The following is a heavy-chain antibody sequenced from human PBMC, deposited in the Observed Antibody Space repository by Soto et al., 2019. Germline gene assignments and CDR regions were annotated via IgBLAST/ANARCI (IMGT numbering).Heavy chain of an antibody. D-gene: IGHD4-17*01. J-gene: IGHJ4*02. V-gene: IGHV4-59*01. CDR2: IYYSGST. CDR1: GGSISSYY. Sequence: SETLSLTCTVSGGSISSYYWSWIRQPPGKGLEWIGYIYYSGSTNYNPSLKSRVTISVDTSKNQFSLKLSSVTAADTAVYYCARADGDYFGYFDYWGQGTLVTVSS. CDR3: ARADGDYFGYFDY.